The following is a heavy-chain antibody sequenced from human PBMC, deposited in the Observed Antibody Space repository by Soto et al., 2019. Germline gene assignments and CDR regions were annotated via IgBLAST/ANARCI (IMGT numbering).Heavy chain of an antibody. J-gene: IGHJ4*02. CDR2: ISYDGSNK. CDR3: ARDDGSPY. Sequence: QVQLVESGGGVVQPGRSLRLSCAASGFTFSSYAMHWVRQAPGKGLEWVAVISYDGSNKYYADSVKGRFTISRDNSKNTLYLQMISLRAEDRAVYYWARDDGSPYWGQGTLVTVSS. V-gene: IGHV3-30-3*01. D-gene: IGHD1-26*01. CDR1: GFTFSSYA.